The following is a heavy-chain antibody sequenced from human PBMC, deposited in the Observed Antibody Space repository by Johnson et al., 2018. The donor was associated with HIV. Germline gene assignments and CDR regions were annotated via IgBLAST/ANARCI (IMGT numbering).Heavy chain of an antibody. CDR2: ISGGGGST. CDR1: GFTFSSYA. CDR3: AKEYGDYGFVRDAFDI. J-gene: IGHJ3*02. Sequence: VQLVESGGGLVQPGGSLRLSCAASGFTFSSYAMSWVRQAPGKGLEWVSGISGGGGSTYYADSVKGRFTISRDNSKNTLYLQMNSLRAEDTAVYYCAKEYGDYGFVRDAFDIWGQGTVVTVSS. D-gene: IGHD4-17*01. V-gene: IGHV3-23*04.